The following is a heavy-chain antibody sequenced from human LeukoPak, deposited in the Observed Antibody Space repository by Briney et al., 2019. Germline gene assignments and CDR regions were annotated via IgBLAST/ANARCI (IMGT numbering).Heavy chain of an antibody. D-gene: IGHD2-2*03. CDR2: INPSGGST. CDR1: GYTFTSYY. J-gene: IGHJ6*03. Sequence: ASVKVSCKASGYTFTSYYMHWVRQAPGQGLEWMGIINPSGGSTSYAQKFQGRVTMTRDTSTSTVYMEVSSLRSEDTAVYYCARGWFGYCSSTSCHGDYYMDVWGKGTTVTVSS. CDR3: ARGWFGYCSSTSCHGDYYMDV. V-gene: IGHV1-46*01.